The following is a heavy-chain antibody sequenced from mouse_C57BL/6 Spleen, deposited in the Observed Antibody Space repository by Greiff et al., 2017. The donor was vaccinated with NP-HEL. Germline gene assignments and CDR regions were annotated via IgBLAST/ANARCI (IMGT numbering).Heavy chain of an antibody. D-gene: IGHD1-1*01. CDR1: GYTFTSYD. V-gene: IGHV1-85*01. CDR2: IYPRDGST. CDR3: ARRDITTVVEWYFDV. J-gene: IGHJ1*03. Sequence: QVQLQQSGPELVKPGASVKLSCKASGYTFTSYDINWVKQRPGQGLEWIGWIYPRDGSTKYNEKFKGKATLTVDTSSSTAYMELHSLTSEDSAVYFCARRDITTVVEWYFDVWGTGTTVTVSS.